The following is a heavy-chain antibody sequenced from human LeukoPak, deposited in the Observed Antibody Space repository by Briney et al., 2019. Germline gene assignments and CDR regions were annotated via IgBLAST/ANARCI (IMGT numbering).Heavy chain of an antibody. CDR1: GFTFSNYG. Sequence: GGSLRLSCAASGFTFSNYGMHWVRQAPGKGLEWVAVISYDGSNTYYADSVKGRFTISRDNSKNTLYLQMNSLRTADTALFYCAKDRDTSGWRYFDYWGQGTLVTVSS. D-gene: IGHD6-19*01. CDR2: ISYDGSNT. V-gene: IGHV3-30*18. CDR3: AKDRDTSGWRYFDY. J-gene: IGHJ4*02.